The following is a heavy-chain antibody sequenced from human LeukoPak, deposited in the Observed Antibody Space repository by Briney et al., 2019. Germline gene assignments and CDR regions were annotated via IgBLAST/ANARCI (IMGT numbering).Heavy chain of an antibody. CDR2: ISYDGNNQ. D-gene: IGHD3-10*01. CDR1: GFTFTTYG. J-gene: IGHJ4*02. CDR3: AKASTVGGSVDY. V-gene: IGHV3-30*18. Sequence: PGGSLRLSCAASGFTFTTYGMHWVRQAPGKGLEWVAVISYDGNNQCYADSVKGRFTISRDNSKNTLYLHMINLGADDTAVYYCAKASTVGGSVDYWGQGTLITVSS.